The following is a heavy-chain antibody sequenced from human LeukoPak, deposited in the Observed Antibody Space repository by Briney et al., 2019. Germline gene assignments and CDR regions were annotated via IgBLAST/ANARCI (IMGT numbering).Heavy chain of an antibody. Sequence: SETLSLTCTVSGGSMSNYYWSWIRQPPGKGLEWIGYIFYSGSTYSNPSFKNRVTISVDTSKNQFSLRLTSVSTADTAVYYYAGYKQTTVTMTGGFDPWGQGTLVIVSS. D-gene: IGHD4-17*01. CDR3: AGYKQTTVTMTGGFDP. CDR2: IFYSGST. V-gene: IGHV4-59*01. J-gene: IGHJ5*02. CDR1: GGSMSNYY.